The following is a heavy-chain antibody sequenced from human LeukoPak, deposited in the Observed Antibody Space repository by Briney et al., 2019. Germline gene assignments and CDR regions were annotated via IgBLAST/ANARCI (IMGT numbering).Heavy chain of an antibody. CDR2: ISSSSSYI. CDR3: ARDGDSSGYGDY. CDR1: GFTFSSYG. D-gene: IGHD3-22*01. V-gene: IGHV3-21*01. Sequence: GGSLRLSCAASGFTFSSYGMNWVRQAPGKVLEWVSSISSSSSYIYYADSVKGRFTISRDNAKNSLFLQMNSLRAEDTAVYYCARDGDSSGYGDYWGQETLVTVSS. J-gene: IGHJ4*02.